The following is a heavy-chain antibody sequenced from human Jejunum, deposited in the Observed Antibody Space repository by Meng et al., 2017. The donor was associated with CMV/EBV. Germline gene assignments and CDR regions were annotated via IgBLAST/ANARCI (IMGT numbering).Heavy chain of an antibody. D-gene: IGHD1-26*01. Sequence: QITWKESGPTLVKPTQTLTLTCSFSGFSPRTSGEGVGWIRQPPGKALEWLALIYRGDDKRYSPSLNSRLTIAKDTSKNEVVLTLTNMGPIDTGTYYCAHFVGGYYPSRPDYWGQGTLVTVSS. V-gene: IGHV2-5*02. CDR1: GFSPRTSGEG. CDR2: IYRGDDK. CDR3: AHFVGGYYPSRPDY. J-gene: IGHJ4*02.